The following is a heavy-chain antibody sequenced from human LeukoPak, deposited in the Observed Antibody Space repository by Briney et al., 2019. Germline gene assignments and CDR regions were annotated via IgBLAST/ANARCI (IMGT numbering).Heavy chain of an antibody. V-gene: IGHV1-18*01. Sequence: GASVKVSCKASGGTFSSYAISWVRQAPGQGLEWMGWISAYNGNTNYAQKLQGRVTMTTDTSTSTAYMELRSLRSDDTAVYYCARRSGSRELWAFDIWGQGTMVTVSS. CDR1: GGTFSSYA. CDR3: ARRSGSRELWAFDI. J-gene: IGHJ3*02. CDR2: ISAYNGNT. D-gene: IGHD1-26*01.